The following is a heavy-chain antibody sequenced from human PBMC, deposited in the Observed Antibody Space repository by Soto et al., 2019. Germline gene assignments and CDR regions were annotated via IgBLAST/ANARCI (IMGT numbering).Heavy chain of an antibody. D-gene: IGHD3-16*02. J-gene: IGHJ4*02. V-gene: IGHV4-61*01. CDR2: IYYSGST. CDR3: ARVGLRLGELSLYDY. Sequence: SETLSLTCTVSGGSVSSGSYYWSWIRQPPGKGLEWIGYIYYSGSTNYNPSLKSRVTISVDTSKNQFSLKLSSVTAADTAVYYCARVGLRLGELSLYDYWGQGTLVTVSS. CDR1: GGSVSSGSYY.